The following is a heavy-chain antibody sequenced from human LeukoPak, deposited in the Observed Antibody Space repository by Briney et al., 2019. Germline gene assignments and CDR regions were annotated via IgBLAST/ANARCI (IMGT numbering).Heavy chain of an antibody. D-gene: IGHD6-13*01. CDR1: GYTFISHG. CDR3: ARDARRWAAAGPTYHFDY. CDR2: ISAYNGNT. J-gene: IGHJ4*02. Sequence: ASVKVSCKASGYTFISHGISWVRQAPGQGLEWMGWISAYNGNTNYAQKLQGRVTMTTDTSTSTAYMELRSLRSDDTAVYYCARDARRWAAAGPTYHFDYWGQGTLVTVSS. V-gene: IGHV1-18*01.